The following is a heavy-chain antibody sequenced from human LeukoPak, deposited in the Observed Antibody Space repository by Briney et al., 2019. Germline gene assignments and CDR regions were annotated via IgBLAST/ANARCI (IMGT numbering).Heavy chain of an antibody. J-gene: IGHJ4*02. Sequence: GGSLRLSCAASGFTFSQYWMGWVRQAPGKRPEWVANMNIDGSEKHYVDSVKGRFFISRDNARNLVYLQMASLRVEDTAIYYCARDPVEWELLLDYWGQGTPVTVSS. CDR3: ARDPVEWELLLDY. D-gene: IGHD1-26*01. CDR2: MNIDGSEK. CDR1: GFTFSQYW. V-gene: IGHV3-7*03.